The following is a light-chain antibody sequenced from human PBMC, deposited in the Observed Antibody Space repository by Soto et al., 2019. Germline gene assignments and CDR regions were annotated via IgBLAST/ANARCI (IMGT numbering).Light chain of an antibody. Sequence: DIQMTQSPSSVSASVGDRVTITCRASQGISSWLAWYQQKPGKAPKLLIYEASSLHSGVPSRFRGAESGTEFTLTISSLQPDDFAVYYCQQYNSYPWTFGQGTKVDI. V-gene: IGKV1D-16*01. CDR3: QQYNSYPWT. CDR2: EAS. CDR1: QGISSW. J-gene: IGKJ1*01.